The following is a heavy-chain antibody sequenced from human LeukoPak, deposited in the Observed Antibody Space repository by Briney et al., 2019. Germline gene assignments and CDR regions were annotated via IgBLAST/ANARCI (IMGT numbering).Heavy chain of an antibody. CDR2: IWYDGSNK. V-gene: IGHV3-33*06. Sequence: GGSLRLSCATSGFTFSSDGMHWVRQAQGKGLEWVAGIWYDGSNKYYADSVKGRFTISRDNSENSLYLEKNNLRAEDTAVYYWAKEPLGRFWSGSNWFDPWGQGTLVTVSS. CDR1: GFTFSSDG. CDR3: AKEPLGRFWSGSNWFDP. D-gene: IGHD3-3*01. J-gene: IGHJ5*02.